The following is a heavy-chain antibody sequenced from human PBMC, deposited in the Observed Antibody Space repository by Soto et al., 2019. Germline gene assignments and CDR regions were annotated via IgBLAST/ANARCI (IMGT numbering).Heavy chain of an antibody. J-gene: IGHJ6*02. Sequence: PGESLKISCKGSGYGFTSYWIGWVRQMPGKGLEWMGIIYPGDSDTRYSPSFQGQVTISADKSISTAYLQWSSLKASDTAMYYCARQGITMIDRQPQYYYYGMDVWGQGTTVTVSS. CDR3: ARQGITMIDRQPQYYYYGMDV. CDR2: IYPGDSDT. D-gene: IGHD3-22*01. CDR1: GYGFTSYW. V-gene: IGHV5-51*01.